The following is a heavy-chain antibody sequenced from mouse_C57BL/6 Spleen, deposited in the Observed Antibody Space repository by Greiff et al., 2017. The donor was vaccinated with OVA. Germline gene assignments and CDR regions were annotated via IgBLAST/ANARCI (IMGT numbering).Heavy chain of an antibody. Sequence: EVQLQQSGPELVKPGASVKMSCKASGYTFTDYNMHWVKQSHGKSLEWIGYINPNNGGTSYNKKFKGKATLTVNKSSSTAYMELRSLTSEESAVYYCATGSSPYWYFDVWGTGTTVTVSS. CDR3: ATGSSPYWYFDV. D-gene: IGHD1-1*01. CDR1: GYTFTDYN. V-gene: IGHV1-22*01. CDR2: INPNNGGT. J-gene: IGHJ1*03.